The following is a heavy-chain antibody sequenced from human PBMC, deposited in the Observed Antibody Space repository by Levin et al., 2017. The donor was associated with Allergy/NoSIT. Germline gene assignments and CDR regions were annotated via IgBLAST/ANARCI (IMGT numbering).Heavy chain of an antibody. CDR3: ARAITDGPYYNYMDV. Sequence: GGSLRLSCAASGFTFNRYSMNWVRQAPGQGLEWVSYISTSSSTIYYADSVKGRFTISRDNAKNSVYLQMNSLRDEDTAVYYCARAITDGPYYNYMDVWGEGTAVTVSS. CDR2: ISTSSSTI. V-gene: IGHV3-48*02. J-gene: IGHJ6*03. D-gene: IGHD5-12*01. CDR1: GFTFNRYS.